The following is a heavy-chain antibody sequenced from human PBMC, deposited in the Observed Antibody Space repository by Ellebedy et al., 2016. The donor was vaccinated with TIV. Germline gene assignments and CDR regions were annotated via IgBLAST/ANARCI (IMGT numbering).Heavy chain of an antibody. Sequence: PGGSLRLSCEASGIIFSSYWMHWVRQAPGKGLLWVSRINSDGSSTTYADSVKGRFTISRDNAKNTVYLQMNSLRLEDTAVYYCATEISGSYYNYWGQGTLVTVSS. D-gene: IGHD1-26*01. CDR3: ATEISGSYYNY. CDR2: INSDGSST. V-gene: IGHV3-74*03. CDR1: GIIFSSYW. J-gene: IGHJ4*02.